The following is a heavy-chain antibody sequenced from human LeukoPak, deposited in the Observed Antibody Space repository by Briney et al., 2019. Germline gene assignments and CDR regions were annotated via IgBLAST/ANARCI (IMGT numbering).Heavy chain of an antibody. Sequence: SVKVSCKASRGTFSSYTISWVRQAPGQGLEWMGGIIPIFGTANYAQKFQGRVTITADESTSTAYMELSSLRSEDTAVYYCARSWQAYYYYYMDVWGKGTTVTISS. CDR1: RGTFSSYT. V-gene: IGHV1-69*13. CDR3: ARSWQAYYYYYMDV. J-gene: IGHJ6*03. CDR2: IIPIFGTA. D-gene: IGHD6-13*01.